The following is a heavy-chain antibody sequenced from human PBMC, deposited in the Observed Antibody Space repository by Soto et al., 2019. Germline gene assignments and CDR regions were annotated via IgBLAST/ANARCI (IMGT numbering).Heavy chain of an antibody. CDR1: GGSFSGYY. D-gene: IGHD3-10*01. CDR2: INHSGST. J-gene: IGHJ6*02. Sequence: PSETLSLTCAVYGGSFSGYYWSWIRQPPGKGLEWIGEINHSGSTNYNPSLKSRVTISVDTSKNQFSLKLSSVTAAHTAVYYCARGHSLLLWFGEVGMDVWGQGTTVT. V-gene: IGHV4-34*01. CDR3: ARGHSLLLWFGEVGMDV.